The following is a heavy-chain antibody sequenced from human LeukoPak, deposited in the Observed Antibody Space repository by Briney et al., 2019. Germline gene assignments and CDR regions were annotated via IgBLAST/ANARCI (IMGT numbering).Heavy chain of an antibody. Sequence: GASVTVSCKASGYTFTSYGISWVRQAPGQGLEWMGWISAYNGNTNYAQKLQGRVTMTTDTSTSTAYMELRSLRSDDTAVYYCARVSGDYVYYYYYMDVWGKGTTVTVSS. J-gene: IGHJ6*03. D-gene: IGHD4-17*01. CDR2: ISAYNGNT. CDR1: GYTFTSYG. V-gene: IGHV1-18*01. CDR3: ARVSGDYVYYYYYMDV.